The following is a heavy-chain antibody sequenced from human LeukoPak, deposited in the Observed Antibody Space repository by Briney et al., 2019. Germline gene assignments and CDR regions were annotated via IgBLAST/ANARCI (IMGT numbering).Heavy chain of an antibody. CDR1: GDSISTSIYY. CDR2: IYYSGNT. D-gene: IGHD1-7*01. Sequence: SETLSLTCTISGDSISTSIYYWGWIRQPPGRGLEWIGTIYYSGNTYYNASLKSRLTISVDTSKNHFSLKLSSVTAADTAVYYCVRQAQNRNYPRYFDYWGQGTLVTVSS. V-gene: IGHV4-39*02. J-gene: IGHJ4*02. CDR3: VRQAQNRNYPRYFDY.